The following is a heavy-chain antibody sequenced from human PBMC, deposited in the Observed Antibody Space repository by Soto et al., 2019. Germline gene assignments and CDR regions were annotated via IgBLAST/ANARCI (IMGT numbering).Heavy chain of an antibody. CDR3: ARGSPRMGALPTY. Sequence: ASVKVSCKASGYTFTGYYTHWVRQAPGQGLEWMGWINPKSGDTNYAQKFQGRVSMTRDTSITTAYMEVSRLKSDDTAVYYCARGSPRMGALPTYWGQGTLVTVSS. CDR1: GYTFTGYY. CDR2: INPKSGDT. J-gene: IGHJ4*02. V-gene: IGHV1-2*02. D-gene: IGHD1-26*01.